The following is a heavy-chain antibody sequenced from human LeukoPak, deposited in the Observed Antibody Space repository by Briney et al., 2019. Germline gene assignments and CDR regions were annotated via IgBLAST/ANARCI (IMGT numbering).Heavy chain of an antibody. Sequence: GGSLRLSCAASGFTFSSYGMHWVRQAPGKGLEWVAVIWYDGSNKYYADSVKGRFTISRDNSKNTLYLQMNSLRAEDTAVYYCARDLRSASGWFDYWGQGTLVTVSS. J-gene: IGHJ4*02. D-gene: IGHD6-19*01. CDR2: IWYDGSNK. V-gene: IGHV3-33*01. CDR1: GFTFSSYG. CDR3: ARDLRSASGWFDY.